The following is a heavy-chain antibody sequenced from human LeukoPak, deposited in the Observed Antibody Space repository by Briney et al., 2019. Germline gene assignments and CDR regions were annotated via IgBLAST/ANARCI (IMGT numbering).Heavy chain of an antibody. CDR3: ARGVYYGSGSYYTPYYYYYMDV. CDR1: GGTFSSYI. CDR2: IIPILETV. D-gene: IGHD3-10*01. J-gene: IGHJ6*03. Sequence: SVKVSCKASGGTFSSYIFSWVRQAPGQGLEWVGRIIPILETVNFAQKFQGRVTITTDKSTTTVYMELRSLRSDDTAVYYCARGVYYGSGSYYTPYYYYYMDVWGKGTTVTVSS. V-gene: IGHV1-69*08.